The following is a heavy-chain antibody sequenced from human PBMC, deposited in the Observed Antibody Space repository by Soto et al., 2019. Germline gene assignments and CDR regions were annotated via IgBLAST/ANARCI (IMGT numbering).Heavy chain of an antibody. D-gene: IGHD4-17*01. Sequence: TLSLTCTVSGGSISSGGYYWRWNRQHPGKGLEWIGYIYYSGSTYYNPSLKSRVTISVDTSKNQFSLKLSSVTAADTAVYYCARTPSSTYAFDYWGQGTLVTLSS. CDR1: GGSISSGGYY. V-gene: IGHV4-31*03. CDR2: IYYSGST. CDR3: ARTPSSTYAFDY. J-gene: IGHJ4*02.